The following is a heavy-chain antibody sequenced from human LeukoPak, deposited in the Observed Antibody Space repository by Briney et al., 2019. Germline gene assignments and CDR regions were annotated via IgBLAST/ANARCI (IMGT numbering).Heavy chain of an antibody. CDR1: GGSISSSSYY. D-gene: IGHD5-18*01. CDR2: IYYSGST. CDR3: ARVRYSYGQDFDY. Sequence: SETLSLTCTVSGGSISSSSYYWGWIRQPPGKGLEWIGSIYYSGSTYYNPSLKSRVTISVDTSKNQFSLKLSSVTAADTAVYYCARVRYSYGQDFDYWGQGTLVTVSS. J-gene: IGHJ4*02. V-gene: IGHV4-39*07.